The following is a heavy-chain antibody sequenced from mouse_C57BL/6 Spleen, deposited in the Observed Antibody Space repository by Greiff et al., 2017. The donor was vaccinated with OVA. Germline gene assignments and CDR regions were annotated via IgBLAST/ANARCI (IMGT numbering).Heavy chain of an antibody. J-gene: IGHJ1*03. CDR2: IRSKSSNYAT. CDR1: GFTFNTYA. CDR3: VRTQLGNWYFDV. V-gene: IGHV10-3*01. D-gene: IGHD4-1*02. Sequence: DVMLVESGGGLVQPKGSLKLSCAASGFTFNTYAMHWVRQAPGKGLEWVARIRSKSSNYATYYADSVKDRFTISRDDSQSMLYLQMNNLKTEDTAMYYCVRTQLGNWYFDVWGTGTTVTVSS.